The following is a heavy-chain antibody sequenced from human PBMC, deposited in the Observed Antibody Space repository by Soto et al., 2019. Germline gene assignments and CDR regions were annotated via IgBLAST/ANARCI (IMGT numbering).Heavy chain of an antibody. Sequence: SETLSLTCTVSGGSISSGGYYWSWIRQHPGKGLEWIGYIYYSGSTYYNPSLKSRVTISVDTSKNQFSLKLSSVTAADTAVYYCARNRGSYFVGPSIMDVWGKGTTVTV. CDR3: ARNRGSYFVGPSIMDV. D-gene: IGHD3-10*01. J-gene: IGHJ6*03. V-gene: IGHV4-31*03. CDR2: IYYSGST. CDR1: GGSISSGGYY.